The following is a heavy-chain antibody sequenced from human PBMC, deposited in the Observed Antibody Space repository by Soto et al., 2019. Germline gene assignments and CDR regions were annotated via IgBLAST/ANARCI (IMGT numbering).Heavy chain of an antibody. CDR3: AHSSGMVDVVVPAAQYFDY. Sequence: SGPTLVNPTQTLTLTCTFSGFSLSTSGVGVGWIRQPPGEALEWLALIYWNDDKRYSPSLKSRLTITKDTSKNQVVLTMTNMDPVDTATYYCAHSSGMVDVVVPAAQYFDYCGQRTLVPVSS. D-gene: IGHD2-2*01. CDR2: IYWNDDK. J-gene: IGHJ4*02. V-gene: IGHV2-5*01. CDR1: GFSLSTSGVG.